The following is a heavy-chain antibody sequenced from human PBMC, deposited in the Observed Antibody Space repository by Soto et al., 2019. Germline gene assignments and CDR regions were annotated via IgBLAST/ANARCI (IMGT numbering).Heavy chain of an antibody. J-gene: IGHJ4*02. CDR3: ARDGYDGSGSPYPAY. CDR1: GGSMSEYF. Sequence: SETLSLTCSVSGGSMSEYFWSWIRQSSGKGLEWIGYIYYLGSTDYNPSLKSRVTISVDTPKRQFSLRPTSVTAADTAVYYCARDGYDGSGSPYPAYWGPGTQVTVSS. V-gene: IGHV4-59*01. CDR2: IYYLGST. D-gene: IGHD3-10*01.